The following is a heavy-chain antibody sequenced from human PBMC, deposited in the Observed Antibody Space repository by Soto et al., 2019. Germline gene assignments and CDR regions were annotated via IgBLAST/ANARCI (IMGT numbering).Heavy chain of an antibody. D-gene: IGHD6-13*01. Sequence: QVQLQESGPGLVKPSGTLSLTCAVSSGSISSSNWWSWVRQPPGKGLEWIGDIYHSGSTNYNPSLRRRFTTSVDKSKNQFSLKLSSVTAADTAVYYCASLTAATSYWGQGTLVTVSS. J-gene: IGHJ4*02. CDR1: SGSISSSNW. CDR2: IYHSGST. V-gene: IGHV4-4*02. CDR3: ASLTAATSY.